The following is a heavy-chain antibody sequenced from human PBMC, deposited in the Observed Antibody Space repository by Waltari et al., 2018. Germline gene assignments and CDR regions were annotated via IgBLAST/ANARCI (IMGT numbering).Heavy chain of an antibody. D-gene: IGHD5-12*01. Sequence: QVQLVQSGAEVKKPGASVKVSCKASGYTFTSYYMHWVRQAPGQGLEWMGIINPSGGSTSYAQKCQGRVTMTRDTATSTVYMELSSLRSEDTAVYYCARAIIVATITAHFDYWGQGTLVTVSS. V-gene: IGHV1-46*01. CDR3: ARAIIVATITAHFDY. J-gene: IGHJ4*02. CDR1: GYTFTSYY. CDR2: INPSGGST.